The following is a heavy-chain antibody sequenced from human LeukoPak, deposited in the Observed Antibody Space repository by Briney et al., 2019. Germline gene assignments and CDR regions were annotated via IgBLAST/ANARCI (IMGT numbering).Heavy chain of an antibody. J-gene: IGHJ3*02. CDR1: GFTLSSYA. D-gene: IGHD5-12*01. Sequence: PGGSLRLSCAASGFTLSSYAMSWVRRAPRKGLEWVSGITVSGTNTYDADSVKGRFTISRDNSKNAVYLQMNSLRAEDTAVYYCARSIMGLNSAYDIRGQGTMVTVSS. CDR2: ITVSGTNT. CDR3: ARSIMGLNSAYDI. V-gene: IGHV3-23*01.